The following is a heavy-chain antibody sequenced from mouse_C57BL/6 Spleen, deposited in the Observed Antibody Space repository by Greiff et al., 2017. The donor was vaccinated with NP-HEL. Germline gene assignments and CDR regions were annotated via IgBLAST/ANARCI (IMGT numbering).Heavy chain of an antibody. Sequence: VQLVESGAELARPGASVKLSCKASGYTFTSYGISWVKQRTGQGLEWIGEIYPRSGNTYYNEKFKGKATLTADKSSSTAYMELRSLTSEDSAVYFCARGAGEGYFDVWGTGTTVTVSS. CDR3: ARGAGEGYFDV. CDR1: GYTFTSYG. V-gene: IGHV1-81*01. CDR2: IYPRSGNT. J-gene: IGHJ1*03.